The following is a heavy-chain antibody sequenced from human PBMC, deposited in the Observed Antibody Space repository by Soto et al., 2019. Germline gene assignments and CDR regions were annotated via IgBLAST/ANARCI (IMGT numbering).Heavy chain of an antibody. D-gene: IGHD6-6*01. CDR2: VSSSGTTM. Sequence: QVQLAESGGCLVEPGGYMRISCAASGFTFSDYDMSWIRQYTGKGLEWVSFVSSSGTTMYFADSVKGRFTISRDNAKNSLYMQMNSLRAEDTAVYYCARMGPRAARPSYWGQGTLVTVSS. CDR3: ARMGPRAARPSY. J-gene: IGHJ4*02. V-gene: IGHV3-11*01. CDR1: GFTFSDYD.